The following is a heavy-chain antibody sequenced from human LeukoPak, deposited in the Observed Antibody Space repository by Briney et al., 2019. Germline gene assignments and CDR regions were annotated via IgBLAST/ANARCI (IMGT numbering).Heavy chain of an antibody. CDR1: GGSISSGDYY. J-gene: IGHJ3*02. D-gene: IGHD4-17*01. Sequence: SETLSLTCTVSGGSISSGDYYWIWIRQPPGKGLEWIGYIYYSGSTYYNPSLQSRLTISVDTSKNQFSLKLSSVTAADTAVYYCARDREWDGDHPDDAFDIWGQGTMVTVSS. V-gene: IGHV4-30-4*02. CDR3: ARDREWDGDHPDDAFDI. CDR2: IYYSGST.